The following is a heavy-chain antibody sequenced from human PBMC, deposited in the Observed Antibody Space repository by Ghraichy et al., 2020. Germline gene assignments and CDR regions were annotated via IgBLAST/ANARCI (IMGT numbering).Heavy chain of an antibody. D-gene: IGHD3-3*01. CDR2: IKQDGSEK. Sequence: GGSLRLSCAASGFTFSSYWMSWVRQAPGKGLEWVANIKQDGSEKYYVDSVKGRFTISRDNAKNSLYLQMNSLRAEDTAVFYCARVNLEWLSHYGMDVWGQGTTVTVSS. CDR1: GFTFSSYW. CDR3: ARVNLEWLSHYGMDV. V-gene: IGHV3-7*01. J-gene: IGHJ6*02.